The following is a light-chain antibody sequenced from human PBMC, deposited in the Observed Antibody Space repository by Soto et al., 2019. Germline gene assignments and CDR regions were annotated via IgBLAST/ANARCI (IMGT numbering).Light chain of an antibody. CDR3: QQYNHVWT. J-gene: IGKJ1*01. CDR2: GAS. V-gene: IGKV3-15*01. CDR1: QRVSTN. Sequence: IGMTQSPATLSVSPGERATLSCRASQRVSTNLALYKQKPGQAPRLLIYGASTRATGIQGRFSGSGSWTDFTLTIGSLQTEDFGVYYCQQYNHVWTFGHGTKVAVK.